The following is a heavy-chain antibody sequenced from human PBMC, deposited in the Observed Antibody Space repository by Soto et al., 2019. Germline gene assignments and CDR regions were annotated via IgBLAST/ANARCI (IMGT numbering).Heavy chain of an antibody. CDR2: ISYDGSNK. CDR1: GFTFSSYA. D-gene: IGHD3-10*01. CDR3: ATRGEDGYNLLGPVEY. Sequence: QVQLVESGGGVVQPGRSLRLSCAASGFTFSSYAMHWVRQAPGKGLEWVAVISYDGSNKYYADSVKGRFTISRDNSKNTLYLQKTSRRAEDTAVYYCATRGEDGYNLLGPVEYWGQGTLVTVSS. V-gene: IGHV3-30-3*01. J-gene: IGHJ4*02.